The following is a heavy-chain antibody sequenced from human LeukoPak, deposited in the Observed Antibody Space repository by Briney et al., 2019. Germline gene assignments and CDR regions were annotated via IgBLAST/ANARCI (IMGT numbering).Heavy chain of an antibody. V-gene: IGHV4-39*01. CDR1: GGSISSSSYY. D-gene: IGHD2-15*01. CDR2: IYYSGST. Sequence: SETLSLTCTVSGGSISSSSYYWGWIRQPPGKGLEWIGNIYYSGSTFYNPSLKSRATISVDTSKNQFSLKLSSVTAADTAVYYCARNVYCSGGSCYPRNWFDPWGQGTLVTVSS. CDR3: ARNVYCSGGSCYPRNWFDP. J-gene: IGHJ5*02.